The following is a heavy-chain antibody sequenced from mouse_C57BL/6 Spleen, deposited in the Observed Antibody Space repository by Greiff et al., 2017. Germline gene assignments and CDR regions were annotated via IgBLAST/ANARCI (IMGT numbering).Heavy chain of an antibody. Sequence: VQLQQSGPELVKPGASVKISCKASGYTFTDYYMNWVKQSHGKSLEWIGDINPNNGGTSYNQKFKGKATLTVDKSSSTAYMQLSSLTSEDSAVYYCARRGATVVAPDYWGQGTTLTVSS. J-gene: IGHJ2*01. CDR3: ARRGATVVAPDY. D-gene: IGHD1-1*01. CDR2: INPNNGGT. V-gene: IGHV1-26*01. CDR1: GYTFTDYY.